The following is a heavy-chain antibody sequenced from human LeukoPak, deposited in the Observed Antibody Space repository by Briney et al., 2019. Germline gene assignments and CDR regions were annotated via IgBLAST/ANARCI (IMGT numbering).Heavy chain of an antibody. Sequence: SVKVSCKASGGTFSSYAISWVRQAPGQGLEWMGRIIPIFGTANYSQKFQGRVTITTDESTSTAYMELSSLRSEDTAVYYCVRSGREWLSANWFDPWGQGTLVTVSS. CDR1: GGTFSSYA. D-gene: IGHD3-3*01. CDR3: VRSGREWLSANWFDP. V-gene: IGHV1-69*05. CDR2: IIPIFGTA. J-gene: IGHJ5*02.